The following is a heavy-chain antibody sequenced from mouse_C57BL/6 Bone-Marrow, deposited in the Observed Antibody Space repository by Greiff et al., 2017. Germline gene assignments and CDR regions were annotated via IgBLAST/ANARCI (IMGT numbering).Heavy chain of an antibody. CDR2: ISYDGSN. CDR1: GYSITSGYY. D-gene: IGHD2-5*01. Sequence: ESGPGLVKPSQSLSLTCSVTGYSITSGYYWNWIRQFPGNKLEWMGYISYDGSNNYNPSLKNRISITRDTSKNQFFLKLNSVTTEDTATYYCARENSNLFAYWGQGTLVTVSA. V-gene: IGHV3-6*01. J-gene: IGHJ3*01. CDR3: ARENSNLFAY.